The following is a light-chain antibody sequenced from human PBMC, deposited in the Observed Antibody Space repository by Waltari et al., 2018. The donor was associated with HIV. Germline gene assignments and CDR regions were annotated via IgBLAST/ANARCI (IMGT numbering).Light chain of an antibody. J-gene: IGLJ3*02. CDR3: QSYDSGLRV. V-gene: IGLV1-40*01. CDR1: SSNIGAGSD. CDR2: DNN. Sequence: QSVLTQPPSVSGAPGQRVTISCTGSSSNIGAGSDVHWYQQLPGTAPKLLIYDNNNRPSGVPDRFSGSKSGTSASLAITGLQAEDEAHYYCQSYDSGLRVFGGGTKLTVL.